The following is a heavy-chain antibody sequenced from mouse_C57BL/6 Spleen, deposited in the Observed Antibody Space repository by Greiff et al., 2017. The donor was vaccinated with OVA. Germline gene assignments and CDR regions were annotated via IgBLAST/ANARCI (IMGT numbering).Heavy chain of an antibody. CDR2: IDPSDSET. CDR1: GYTFTSYW. D-gene: IGHD1-1*01. Sequence: QVQLQQSGAELVRPGSSVKLSCKASGYTFTSYWMHWVKQRPIQGLEWIGNIDPSDSETHYNQKFKDKATLTVDKSSSTAYMQLSSLTSEDSAVYYCAREPFYYGSRGDYAMDYWGQGTSVTVSS. J-gene: IGHJ4*01. V-gene: IGHV1-52*01. CDR3: AREPFYYGSRGDYAMDY.